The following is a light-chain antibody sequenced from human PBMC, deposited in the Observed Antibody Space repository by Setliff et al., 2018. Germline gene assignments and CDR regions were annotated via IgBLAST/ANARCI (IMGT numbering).Light chain of an antibody. CDR2: QVT. J-gene: IGLJ1*01. CDR1: RSNVGSFNL. CDR3: CPFTGSNTALYV. V-gene: IGLV2-23*02. Sequence: QSVLTQPASVSGSPGQSITISCTGTRSNVGSFNLVSWYQQHPGKAPKLLISQVTKRPSGVSSRFSGSKSGNTASLTISGLQAEDEADYFCCPFTGSNTALYVFGTGTKVT.